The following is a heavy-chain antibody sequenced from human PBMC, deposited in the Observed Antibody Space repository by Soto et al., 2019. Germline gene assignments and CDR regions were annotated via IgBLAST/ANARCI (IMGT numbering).Heavy chain of an antibody. Sequence: GGSLRLSCAASGFTFSRYGMHWVRQAPGKGLEWVAVISYDGSNEYYADSVKGRFTISRDNSKNTLYLEMNSLGAEDTAVYYCAKDGNNWNYEPIDDAFDIWGQGTMVTVSS. V-gene: IGHV3-30*18. D-gene: IGHD1-7*01. CDR1: GFTFSRYG. CDR2: ISYDGSNE. J-gene: IGHJ3*02. CDR3: AKDGNNWNYEPIDDAFDI.